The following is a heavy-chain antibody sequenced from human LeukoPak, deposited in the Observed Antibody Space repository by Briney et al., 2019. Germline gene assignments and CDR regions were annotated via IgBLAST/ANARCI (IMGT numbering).Heavy chain of an antibody. Sequence: GGSLRLSCAASGFTFSTYWMSWVSQAPGKGLEWVANIKQDGSEKYYVESVKGRFTISRDNTKNSLYLQMNSLRAEDTAMYYCARDSAGNDYWGQGTLVTVSS. CDR3: ARDSAGNDY. V-gene: IGHV3-7*01. CDR1: GFTFSTYW. D-gene: IGHD6-13*01. CDR2: IKQDGSEK. J-gene: IGHJ4*02.